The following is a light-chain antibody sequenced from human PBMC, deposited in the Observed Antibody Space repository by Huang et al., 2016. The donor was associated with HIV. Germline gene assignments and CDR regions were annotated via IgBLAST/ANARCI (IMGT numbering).Light chain of an antibody. Sequence: EIVLTQSPGTLSLSPGERAALSCRASQSVSSSYLAWYQQKPGQAPRLLIYGASSRATGIPDRCSGSGSGTDFTLIISRLEPEDFVVYYCQQYGSSPVTFGQGTKLEIK. CDR3: QQYGSSPVT. J-gene: IGKJ2*01. CDR1: QSVSSSY. CDR2: GAS. V-gene: IGKV3-20*01.